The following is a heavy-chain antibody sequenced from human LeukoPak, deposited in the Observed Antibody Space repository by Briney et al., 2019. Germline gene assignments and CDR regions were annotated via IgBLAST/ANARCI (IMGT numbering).Heavy chain of an antibody. V-gene: IGHV4-59*01. Sequence: SETLSLTCTVSGGSISSYYWSWTRQPPGKGLEWIGYIYYSGSTNYNPSLKSRVTISVDTSKNQFSLKLSSVTAADTAVYYCARDGYYYDSSGYYYANWFDPWGQGTLVTVSS. D-gene: IGHD3-22*01. CDR1: GGSISSYY. CDR2: IYYSGST. J-gene: IGHJ5*02. CDR3: ARDGYYYDSSGYYYANWFDP.